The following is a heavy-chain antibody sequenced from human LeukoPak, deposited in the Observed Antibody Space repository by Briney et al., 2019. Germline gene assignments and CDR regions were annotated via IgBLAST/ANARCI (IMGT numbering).Heavy chain of an antibody. CDR2: IIPIFGTA. CDR1: GGTFSSYA. V-gene: IGHV1-69*05. CDR3: ARDKEVIYYYYYYGMDV. Sequence: ASVKVSCKASGGTFSSYAISWVRQAPGQGLEWMGGIIPIFGTANYAQKFQGRVTMTRDTSTSTVYMELSSLRSEDTAVYYCARDKEVIYYYYYYGMDVWGQGTTVTVSS. J-gene: IGHJ6*02. D-gene: IGHD3-16*02.